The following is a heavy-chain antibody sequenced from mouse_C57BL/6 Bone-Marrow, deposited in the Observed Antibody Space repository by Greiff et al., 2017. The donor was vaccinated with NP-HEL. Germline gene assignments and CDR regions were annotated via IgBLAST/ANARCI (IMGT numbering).Heavy chain of an antibody. Sequence: QVQLQQSGAELVRPGTSVKLSCKASGYTFTSYWMHWVKQRPGQGLEWIGVIDPSDSYTNYNQKFKGKATLTVDTSSSTAYMQLSSLTSEDSAVYYCARQGLPDYWGQGTTLTVSS. CDR1: GYTFTSYW. CDR3: ARQGLPDY. CDR2: IDPSDSYT. D-gene: IGHD3-1*01. V-gene: IGHV1-59*01. J-gene: IGHJ2*01.